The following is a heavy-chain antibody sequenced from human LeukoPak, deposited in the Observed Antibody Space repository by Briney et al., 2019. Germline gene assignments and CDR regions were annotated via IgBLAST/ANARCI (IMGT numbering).Heavy chain of an antibody. D-gene: IGHD6-13*01. J-gene: IGHJ4*02. CDR3: ARGGGYSSSWYRIEPFDY. Sequence: HRASVKVSCKASGYTFTSYAMHWVRQAPGQRLEWMGWINAGNGNTKYSQKFQGRVTITRDTSASTAYMELSSLRSEDTAVYYCARGGGYSSSWYRIEPFDYWGQGTLVTVSS. CDR2: INAGNGNT. V-gene: IGHV1-3*01. CDR1: GYTFTSYA.